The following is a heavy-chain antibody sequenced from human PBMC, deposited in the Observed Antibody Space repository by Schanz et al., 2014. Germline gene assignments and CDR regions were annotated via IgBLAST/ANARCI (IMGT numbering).Heavy chain of an antibody. J-gene: IGHJ4*02. D-gene: IGHD4-17*01. Sequence: QVQLVQSGAEVKKPGASVKVSCKASGYTFTSHGISWVRQAPGQGLEWMGWISPYNGNTNYAQKLQGRVTMTADTSTSTAYMDLRSLISDDTTLYYCTRGDGDSPSDFWGQGTLVTVSS. V-gene: IGHV1-18*01. CDR1: GYTFTSHG. CDR3: TRGDGDSPSDF. CDR2: ISPYNGNT.